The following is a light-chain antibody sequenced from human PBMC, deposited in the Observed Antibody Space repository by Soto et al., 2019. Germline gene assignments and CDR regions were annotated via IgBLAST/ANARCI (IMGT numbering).Light chain of an antibody. CDR2: GAS. V-gene: IGKV3-20*01. J-gene: IGKJ1*01. CDR1: QSLVHSDGIAY. CDR3: QQYGSSPWT. Sequence: VMTQSQLSLPVTVGQAASISCRSNQSLVHSDGIAYLAWYQQKPGQAPRLLIYGASSRATGIPDRFSGSGSGTDFTLTISRLEPEDFAVYYCQQYGSSPWTFGQGTKVDI.